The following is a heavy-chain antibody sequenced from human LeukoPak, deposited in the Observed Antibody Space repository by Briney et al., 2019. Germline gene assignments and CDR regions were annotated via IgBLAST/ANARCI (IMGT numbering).Heavy chain of an antibody. J-gene: IGHJ4*02. CDR2: ISYDGSNK. CDR1: GFTFSSYA. D-gene: IGHD3-3*01. CDR3: ARPPAWSGGYNRGLFDY. Sequence: GGSLRLSCAASGFTFSSYAMHWVRQAPGKGLEWVAVISYDGSNKYYADSVKGRFTISRDNSKNTLYLQMNSLRAEDTAVYYCARPPAWSGGYNRGLFDYWGQGTLVTVSS. V-gene: IGHV3-30*04.